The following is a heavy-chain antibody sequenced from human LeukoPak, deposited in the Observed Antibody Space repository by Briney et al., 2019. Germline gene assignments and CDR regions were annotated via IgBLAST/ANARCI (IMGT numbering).Heavy chain of an antibody. J-gene: IGHJ4*02. CDR1: GFTFSIYS. CDR2: ISSNSSYI. V-gene: IGHV3-21*01. Sequence: PGGSLRLSCAASGFTFSIYSMNWVRQAPGKGLEWVSTISSNSSYIYYADSVKGRFTISRDNAKNSLYLQMNSLRAEDTAVYYCARDFEFGSAAGTPNWGQGTLVTVSS. CDR3: ARDFEFGSAAGTPN. D-gene: IGHD6-13*01.